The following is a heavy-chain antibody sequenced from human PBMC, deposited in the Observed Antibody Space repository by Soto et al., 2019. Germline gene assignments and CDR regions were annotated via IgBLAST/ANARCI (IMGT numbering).Heavy chain of an antibody. CDR1: SDSISRSHW. CDR3: DYYYGMDV. J-gene: IGHJ6*02. CDR2: IYYSGSV. V-gene: IGHV4-4*02. Sequence: SETLSLTCAVSSDSISRSHWLTWVRQSPGKGLEWLGDIYYSGSVYYNPSLRSRISISMDKSNNQFSLNLSSVTAADTAVYYWDYYYGMDVWGQGTTVTVS.